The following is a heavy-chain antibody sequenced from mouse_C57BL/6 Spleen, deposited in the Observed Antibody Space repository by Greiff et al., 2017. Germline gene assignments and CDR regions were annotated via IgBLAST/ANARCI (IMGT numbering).Heavy chain of an antibody. D-gene: IGHD2-2*01. CDR1: GFTFSDYG. CDR2: ISSGSSTI. CDR3: ASRFGYDDVSYYFDY. Sequence: VQLKESGGGLVKPGGSLKLSCAASGFTFSDYGMHWVRQAPEKGLEWVAYISSGSSTIYYADPVKGRFTISRDNAKKTLFLQMTSLRSEDKAMYYCASRFGYDDVSYYFDYWGQGTTLTVSS. V-gene: IGHV5-17*01. J-gene: IGHJ2*01.